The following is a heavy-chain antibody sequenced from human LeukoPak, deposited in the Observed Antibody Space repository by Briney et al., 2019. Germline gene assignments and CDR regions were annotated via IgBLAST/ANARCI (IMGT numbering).Heavy chain of an antibody. CDR2: LFYSGST. V-gene: IGHV4-59*01. CDR3: ARGAYSNYLSVDY. D-gene: IGHD4-11*01. CDR1: GGSISSYY. Sequence: SETLSLTCTVSGGSISSYYRSWIRQTPGKGLEWIGYLFYSGSTNYNPSLKGRITMSIDTSKNEFSLKLRSVTAADTAVYYCARGAYSNYLSVDYWGQGILVTVSS. J-gene: IGHJ4*02.